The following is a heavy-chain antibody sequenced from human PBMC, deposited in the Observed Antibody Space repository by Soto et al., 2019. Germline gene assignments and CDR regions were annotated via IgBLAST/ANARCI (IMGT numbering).Heavy chain of an antibody. CDR2: INNAGTT. CDR1: GFDASVNY. Sequence: GGSLRLSCAASGFDASVNYMTWVRQGPGKGLQWVSVINNAGTTFYADSVKGRFTLSRDNSKNTVYLQMNSLRAEDTAVYYCAKGDTIFGVVIPRGGYYGMDVGGQGTTVTV. D-gene: IGHD3-3*01. J-gene: IGHJ6*02. V-gene: IGHV3-66*01. CDR3: AKGDTIFGVVIPRGGYYGMDV.